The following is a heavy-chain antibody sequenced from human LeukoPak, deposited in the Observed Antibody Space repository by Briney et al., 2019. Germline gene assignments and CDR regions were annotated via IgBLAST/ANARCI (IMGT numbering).Heavy chain of an antibody. J-gene: IGHJ6*03. D-gene: IGHD3-22*01. V-gene: IGHV5-51*01. CDR3: ARQGSSDYYLPSKVTKGYYYMDD. CDR2: IYPGDSHT. CDR1: GYSFTSYW. Sequence: GESLKISCKGSGYSFTSYWIGWVRQMPGKGLEWMGIIYPGDSHTIYSPSFQGQVTISADKSISTAYLQWSSLKASDTAMYYCARQGSSDYYLPSKVTKGYYYMDDWGKGTTVTVSS.